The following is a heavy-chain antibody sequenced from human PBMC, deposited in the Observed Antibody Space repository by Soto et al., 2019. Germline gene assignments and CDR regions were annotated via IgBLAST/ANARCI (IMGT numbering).Heavy chain of an antibody. CDR1: GFTFSSYG. CDR3: ANLLAVAVPY. J-gene: IGHJ4*02. V-gene: IGHV3-30*18. Sequence: QVQLVESGGGVVQPGRSLRLSCAASGFTFSSYGMHWVRQAPGKGLEWVAVISYDGSNKYYADSLKGRFNISRDNSKDTLYLQMNSLRAEDTAVYYCANLLAVAVPYWGQGTLVTVSS. CDR2: ISYDGSNK. D-gene: IGHD6-19*01.